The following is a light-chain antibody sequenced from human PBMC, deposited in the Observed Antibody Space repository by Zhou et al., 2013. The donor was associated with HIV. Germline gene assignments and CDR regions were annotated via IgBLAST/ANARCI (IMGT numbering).Light chain of an antibody. Sequence: EIVLTQSPATLSLSPGERATLSCRASQSVSSYLAWYQQKPGQAPRLLIYDASNRATGIPARFSGSGSGTDFTLTISSLEPEDFAVYYCQHRKNWPKLTFGGGTKVEIK. CDR2: DAS. V-gene: IGKV3-11*01. CDR1: QSVSSY. CDR3: QHRKNWPKLT. J-gene: IGKJ4*01.